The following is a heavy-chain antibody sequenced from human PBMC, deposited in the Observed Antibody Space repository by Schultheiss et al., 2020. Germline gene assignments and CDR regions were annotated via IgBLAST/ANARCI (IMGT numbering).Heavy chain of an antibody. V-gene: IGHV4-59*01. Sequence: SATLSLTCTVSGGSISSYYWSWIRQPPWKGLEWIGIAYYSGFRYYNPSMRSRATISLDTSKNQFSLKLSSVTAADTAVYYCAITEMATTHFDSWGQGTLVTVSS. CDR1: GGSISSYY. CDR3: AITEMATTHFDS. D-gene: IGHD5-24*01. CDR2: AYYSGFR. J-gene: IGHJ4*02.